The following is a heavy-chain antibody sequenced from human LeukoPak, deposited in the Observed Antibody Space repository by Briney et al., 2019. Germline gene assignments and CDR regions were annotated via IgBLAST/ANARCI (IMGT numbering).Heavy chain of an antibody. D-gene: IGHD3-22*01. J-gene: IGHJ6*02. CDR3: AREDVVIADAVRYYYYGMDV. V-gene: IGHV1-46*01. CDR1: GYNFISYY. CDR2: INPSGGST. Sequence: GASVKVSCKASGYNFISYYMHWVRQAPGQGLEWMGIINPSGGSTSYAQKFQDRVTMTRDTSTSTVYMELSSLKSEDTAVYYCAREDVVIADAVRYYYYGMDVWGQGTTVTVSS.